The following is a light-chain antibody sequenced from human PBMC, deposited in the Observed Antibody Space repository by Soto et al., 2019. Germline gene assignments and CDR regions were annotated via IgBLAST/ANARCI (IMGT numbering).Light chain of an antibody. CDR2: DAS. CDR3: HQSNNWLALH. J-gene: IGKJ4*01. Sequence: EIVMTQSPATLSVSPGERATLSCRASQTVSSNLVWYQQKPGQAPRLLIYDASTRATGIPVRFRGSGSGTELTLTISSLQSEDSAVDYCHQSNNWLALHVGGGNKV. CDR1: QTVSSN. V-gene: IGKV3-15*01.